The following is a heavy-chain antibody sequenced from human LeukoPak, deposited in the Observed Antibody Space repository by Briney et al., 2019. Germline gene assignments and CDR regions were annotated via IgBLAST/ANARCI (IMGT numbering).Heavy chain of an antibody. CDR3: AKHTYYDSSGYYFHY. CDR2: ISGSGGST. V-gene: IGHV3-23*01. J-gene: IGHJ4*02. D-gene: IGHD3-22*01. CDR1: GFTFSSYA. Sequence: PGGSLRLSCAAPGFTFSSYAMSWVRQAPGKGLEWVSAISGSGGSTYYADSVKGRFTISRDNSKNTLYLQMNSLRAEDTAVYYCAKHTYYDSSGYYFHYWGQGTLVTVSS.